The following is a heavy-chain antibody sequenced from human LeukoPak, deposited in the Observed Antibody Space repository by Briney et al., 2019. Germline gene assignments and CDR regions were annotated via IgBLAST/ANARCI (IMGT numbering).Heavy chain of an antibody. Sequence: ASVKVSCKASGGTFSSYAISWVRQAPGQGLEWMGRIIPILGIANYAQKFQGRVTITADKSTSTAYMELSSLRSEDTAVYYRARDDGDYCFDYWGQGTLVTVSS. CDR1: GGTFSSYA. CDR2: IIPILGIA. CDR3: ARDDGDYCFDY. V-gene: IGHV1-69*04. J-gene: IGHJ4*02. D-gene: IGHD4-17*01.